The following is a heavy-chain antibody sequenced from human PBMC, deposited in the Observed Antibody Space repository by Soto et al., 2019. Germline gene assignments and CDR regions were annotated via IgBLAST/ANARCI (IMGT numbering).Heavy chain of an antibody. Sequence: QVKLQESGPGLVKPSGTLSLTCAVSGGSTTNSNWWSWVRQSPGKGLEWIGEIYHSGTTNYNPSLKSRVTIAVDNSKNQFSLRLSSGTAADTAVYYCARAATVTTNYFYSGMDVWGQGTTVTVSS. CDR2: IYHSGTT. CDR1: GGSTTNSNW. V-gene: IGHV4-4*02. D-gene: IGHD4-17*01. J-gene: IGHJ6*02. CDR3: ARAATVTTNYFYSGMDV.